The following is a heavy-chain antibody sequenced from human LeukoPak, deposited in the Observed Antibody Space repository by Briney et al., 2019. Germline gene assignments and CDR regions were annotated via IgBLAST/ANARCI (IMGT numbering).Heavy chain of an antibody. Sequence: PSETLSLTCVVSGGSISSSSYYWAWIRQPPGKGLEWIGSIYYSGSTYYNPSLKSRVTISVDTSKKQFSLKLSSVTAADTAVYYCARAGAGSSWYPSWFDPWGQGTLVTVSS. CDR3: ARAGAGSSWYPSWFDP. D-gene: IGHD6-13*01. J-gene: IGHJ5*02. CDR1: GGSISSSSYY. V-gene: IGHV4-39*07. CDR2: IYYSGST.